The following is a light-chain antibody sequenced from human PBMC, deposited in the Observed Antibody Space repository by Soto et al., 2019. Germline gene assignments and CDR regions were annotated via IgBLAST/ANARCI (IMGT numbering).Light chain of an antibody. Sequence: DIQMTQSPSSLSASVGDRVTISCRASQAIRNSLAWYQQKPGSLPNLLIYAASTLQSGVLSRFSGSGSGTDFTLTISSLQPEDVATYFCQKYSSAPTFGGGTKVEIK. J-gene: IGKJ4*01. CDR3: QKYSSAPT. CDR1: QAIRNS. CDR2: AAS. V-gene: IGKV1-27*01.